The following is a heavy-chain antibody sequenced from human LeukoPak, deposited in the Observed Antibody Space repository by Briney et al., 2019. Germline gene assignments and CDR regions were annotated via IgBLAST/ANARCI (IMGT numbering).Heavy chain of an antibody. V-gene: IGHV1-2*04. CDR2: INPNSGGT. CDR1: GYTFTGYY. J-gene: IGHJ4*02. Sequence: GASVKVSCKASGYTFTGYYMHWVRQAPGQGLEWMGWINPNSGGTNYAQKFQGWVTMTRDTSISTAYMELSRLSSDDTAVYYCAREPQYGSGSYYSFDYWGQGTLVTVSS. CDR3: AREPQYGSGSYYSFDY. D-gene: IGHD3-10*01.